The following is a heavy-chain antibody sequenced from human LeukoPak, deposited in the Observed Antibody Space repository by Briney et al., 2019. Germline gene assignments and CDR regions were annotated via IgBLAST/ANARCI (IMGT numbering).Heavy chain of an antibody. Sequence: PGGSLRLSCAASGFTFSSYAMSWVRQAPGKGLEWVSAISGSGGSTYYADSVKGRFTISRDNSKNTLYLQMNSLRAEDTAVYYCAKKGAYNWNDSYYYGMDVWGQGTTVTVSS. CDR3: AKKGAYNWNDSYYYGMDV. CDR1: GFTFSSYA. V-gene: IGHV3-23*01. CDR2: ISGSGGST. D-gene: IGHD1-1*01. J-gene: IGHJ6*02.